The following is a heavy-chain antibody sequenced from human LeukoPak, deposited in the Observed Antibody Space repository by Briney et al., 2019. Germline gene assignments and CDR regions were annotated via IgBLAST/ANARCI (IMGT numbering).Heavy chain of an antibody. Sequence: GGSLRLSCAASGFTFSSYSMNWVRQAPGKGLEWVSSISSSSSYIYYADSVKGRFTISRDNSKNTLDIQMKSLRAEDTAVYYCARGSGYGYFDFWGQGTLVTVSS. D-gene: IGHD5-12*01. CDR1: GFTFSSYS. V-gene: IGHV3-21*04. J-gene: IGHJ4*02. CDR2: ISSSSSYI. CDR3: ARGSGYGYFDF.